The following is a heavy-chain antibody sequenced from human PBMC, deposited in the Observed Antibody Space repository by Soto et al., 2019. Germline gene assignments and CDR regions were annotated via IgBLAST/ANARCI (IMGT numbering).Heavy chain of an antibody. CDR3: ASLGVGDWANYYYYYGMDV. CDR2: TSYDGNNK. J-gene: IGHJ6*02. CDR1: GFTFSSYA. Sequence: GGSLRLSCAASGFTFSSYAMHWVRQAPGKGLEWVAVTSYDGNNKNYADSVKGRFTISRDNPKNTLFLQMNSLRAEDTAVYYCASLGVGDWANYYYYYGMDVWGQGTTVTVSS. V-gene: IGHV3-30-3*01. D-gene: IGHD2-21*02.